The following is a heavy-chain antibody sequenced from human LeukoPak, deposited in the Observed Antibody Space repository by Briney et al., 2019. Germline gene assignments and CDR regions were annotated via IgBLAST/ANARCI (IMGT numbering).Heavy chain of an antibody. V-gene: IGHV3-33*01. Sequence: GGSLRLSCAASGFTFSSYGMHWVRQAPGKGLEWVAVIWYDGSNKYYADSVKGRFTISRDNSKNTLYLQMNSPRAEDTAVYYCARDRIAAGPFDAFDIWGQGTMVTVSS. CDR2: IWYDGSNK. CDR1: GFTFSSYG. CDR3: ARDRIAAGPFDAFDI. J-gene: IGHJ3*02. D-gene: IGHD6-13*01.